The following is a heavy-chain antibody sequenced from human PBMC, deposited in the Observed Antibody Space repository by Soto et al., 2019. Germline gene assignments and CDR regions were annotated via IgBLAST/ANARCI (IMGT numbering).Heavy chain of an antibody. CDR2: IKSEIDGGTT. V-gene: IGHV3-15*07. CDR1: GFSFTSAW. Sequence: EVQLVEAGGGLVEPGGSLGLSCRASGFSFTSAWMNWVRQAPGKGLEWVGRIKSEIDGGTTAFTAPVKDRFTISRDDAENKEPMHMNRVVTEETYMCYCIGQISSSGRVAFYWGEGPPVTGCS. CDR3: IGQISSSGRVAFY. J-gene: IGHJ4*02. D-gene: IGHD1-1*01.